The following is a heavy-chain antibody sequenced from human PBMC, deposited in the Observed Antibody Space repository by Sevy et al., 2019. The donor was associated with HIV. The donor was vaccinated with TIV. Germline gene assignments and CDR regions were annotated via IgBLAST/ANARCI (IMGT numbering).Heavy chain of an antibody. CDR3: TRVRGTIAPYYYFGMDV. V-gene: IGHV3-49*04. J-gene: IGHJ6*02. CDR2: IRSKTYGGTT. D-gene: IGHD2-21*01. CDR1: GFTLGDYA. Sequence: GGSLRLSCTASGFTLGDYAMSWVRQAPGKGLEWIGFIRSKTYGGTTEYAAFVKGRFTISRDDSKSIAYLQMNSLKSEDSVVYYCTRVRGTIAPYYYFGMDVWGQGTTVTVSS.